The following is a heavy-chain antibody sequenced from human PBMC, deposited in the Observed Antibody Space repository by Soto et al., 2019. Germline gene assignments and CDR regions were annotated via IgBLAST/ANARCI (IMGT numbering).Heavy chain of an antibody. D-gene: IGHD6-19*01. CDR1: GYTFTSYY. CDR2: INPSDGSA. Sequence: ASVKVSCKASGYTFTSYYIQWVRQAPGQGLEWMGIINPSDGSATNAQKFQGRITFTRDTSTSTVYMEVSSLTSDGTAMYYCARALFASGWSYAGDYWGQGTLVTVSS. J-gene: IGHJ4*02. V-gene: IGHV1-46*01. CDR3: ARALFASGWSYAGDY.